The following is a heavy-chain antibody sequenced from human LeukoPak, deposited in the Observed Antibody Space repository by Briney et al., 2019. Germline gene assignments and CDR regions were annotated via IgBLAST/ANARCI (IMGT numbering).Heavy chain of an antibody. CDR2: INKDGANT. D-gene: IGHD2-2*02. Sequence: GGSLRLSCAASGFSFRNYWMHWVRQAPGKGLVWVSRINKDGANTNYADSVKGRFTISRDNAKNTLYLQMNSLRAEDTAVYYCARDPDCDSTSCYIGPYNWFDPWGQGTLVTVSS. V-gene: IGHV3-74*01. CDR3: ARDPDCDSTSCYIGPYNWFDP. CDR1: GFSFRNYW. J-gene: IGHJ5*02.